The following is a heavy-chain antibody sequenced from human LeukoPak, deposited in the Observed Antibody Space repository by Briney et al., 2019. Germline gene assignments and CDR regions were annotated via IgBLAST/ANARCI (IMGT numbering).Heavy chain of an antibody. CDR3: VREGDAFDI. J-gene: IGHJ3*02. CDR2: IKTDGSAT. CDR1: GFTFSSYW. V-gene: IGHV3-74*01. Sequence: GGSLRLSCAASGFTFSSYWMHWVRQGPGKGLVWVSRIKTDGSATSYADSVKGRFTISRDNAKNTLCLQMNSLRAEDTAVYYCVREGDAFDIWGQGTMVTVSS.